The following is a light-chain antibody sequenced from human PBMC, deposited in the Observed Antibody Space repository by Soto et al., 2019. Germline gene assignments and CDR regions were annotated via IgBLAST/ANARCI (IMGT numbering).Light chain of an antibody. V-gene: IGLV2-14*03. Sequence: QSALTQPASVSGSPGQSIAISCTGTSGDVGSYNYVSWYQQHPGKAPKLMIFDVSHRPSGVSNRFSGSKSGNTASLTISGLQADDEADYYCTSYTTTSTLAVFGGGTKLTVL. CDR2: DVS. J-gene: IGLJ2*01. CDR3: TSYTTTSTLAV. CDR1: SGDVGSYNY.